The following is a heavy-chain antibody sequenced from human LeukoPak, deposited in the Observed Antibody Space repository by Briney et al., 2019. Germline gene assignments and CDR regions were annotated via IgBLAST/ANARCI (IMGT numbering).Heavy chain of an antibody. V-gene: IGHV3-30*18. D-gene: IGHD3-10*01. Sequence: PGRSLRLSCAASGFTFSSYGMHWVRQASGKGLEWVAVISYDGSNKYYADSVKGRFTISRDNSKNTLYLQMNRLRAEDTAVYYCAKDYHYGYYEREYYFDYWGQGTLVTVSS. CDR2: ISYDGSNK. J-gene: IGHJ4*02. CDR1: GFTFSSYG. CDR3: AKDYHYGYYEREYYFDY.